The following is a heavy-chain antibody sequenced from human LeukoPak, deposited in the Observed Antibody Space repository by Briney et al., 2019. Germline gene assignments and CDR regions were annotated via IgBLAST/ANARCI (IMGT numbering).Heavy chain of an antibody. V-gene: IGHV4-59*11. Sequence: SEPLSLTCTVSGGSIRSHYWSWVRQPPGKGREWIGYIYSSGTSNYNPSLTTRATISLDTSKNQLSLRLNSVTAADTALYYCARGQKFSFYMDVWGKGTTVTVSS. CDR1: GGSIRSHY. J-gene: IGHJ6*03. CDR2: IYSSGTS. CDR3: ARGQKFSFYMDV.